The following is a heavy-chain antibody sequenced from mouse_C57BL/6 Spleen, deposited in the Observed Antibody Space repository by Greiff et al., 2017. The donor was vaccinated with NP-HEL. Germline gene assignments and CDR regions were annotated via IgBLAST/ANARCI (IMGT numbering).Heavy chain of an antibody. V-gene: IGHV1-55*01. Sequence: QVQLQQPGAELVKPGASVKMSCKASGYTFTSYWITWVKQRPGQGLEWIGDIYPGSGSTNYNEKFKSKATLTVAPSYSTAYMPISRLTSEDSAVYYCARPYSKNYAMDYWGQGTSVTVSS. D-gene: IGHD2-5*01. CDR3: ARPYSKNYAMDY. J-gene: IGHJ4*01. CDR2: IYPGSGST. CDR1: GYTFTSYW.